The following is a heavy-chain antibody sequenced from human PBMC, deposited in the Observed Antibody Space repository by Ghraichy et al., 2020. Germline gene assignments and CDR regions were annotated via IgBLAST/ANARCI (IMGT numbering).Heavy chain of an antibody. D-gene: IGHD2-15*01. CDR3: AKGPYCTGGMCYSRELD. J-gene: IGHJ4*02. CDR2: ISYDGSKK. V-gene: IGHV3-30*18. CDR1: GFTFSSYG. Sequence: GGSLRLSCAASGFTFSSYGMYWVRQAPGMRLEWVADISYDGSKKYYADSVKGRFTISRDNPKNTLFLQVSSLRPDDTALYYCAKGPYCTGGMCYSRELDWGQGTLVTVSS.